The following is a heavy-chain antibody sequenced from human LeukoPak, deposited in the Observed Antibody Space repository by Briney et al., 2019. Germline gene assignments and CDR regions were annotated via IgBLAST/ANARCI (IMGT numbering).Heavy chain of an antibody. Sequence: SVKVSCKASGGTFSSYAISWARQAPGQGLEWMGGIIPIFGTADYAQKFQGRVTITADESTSTAYMELSSLRSEDTAVYYCARDSPYCSSTSCYGGATWGQGTLVTVSS. CDR1: GGTFSSYA. D-gene: IGHD2-2*01. V-gene: IGHV1-69*13. J-gene: IGHJ4*02. CDR3: ARDSPYCSSTSCYGGAT. CDR2: IIPIFGTA.